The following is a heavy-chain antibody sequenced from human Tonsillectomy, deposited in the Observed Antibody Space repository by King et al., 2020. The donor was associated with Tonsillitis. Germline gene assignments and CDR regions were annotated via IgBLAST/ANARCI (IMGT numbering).Heavy chain of an antibody. CDR3: ARFLPGYYDSSGYIKDYGMDV. Sequence: VQLVESGGGLVKPGGSLRVSCAASGFTFSSYSMNWVRQAPGKGLEWVSSISSSSSYKSYADSVKGRFTISRDNAKNSLYLQMNSLRAEDTAVYSCARFLPGYYDSSGYIKDYGMDVWGPGTTVTVSS. CDR2: ISSSSSYK. D-gene: IGHD3-22*01. V-gene: IGHV3-21*01. J-gene: IGHJ6*02. CDR1: GFTFSSYS.